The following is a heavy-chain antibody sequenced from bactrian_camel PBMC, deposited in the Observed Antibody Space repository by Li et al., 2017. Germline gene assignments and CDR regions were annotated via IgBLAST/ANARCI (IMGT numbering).Heavy chain of an antibody. CDR2: IGGDRRI. Sequence: HVQLVESGGGSVQAGGSLKLSCAASGDTDGVYCMGWFRQRPGEEREEVAAIGGDRRIFYTASVKGRFTISHDNNKNALFLQMNNLTPEDTATYYCAADQSTGWTPRECEYNSWGQGTQVTVS. J-gene: IGHJ6*01. CDR3: AADQSTGWTPRECEYNS. D-gene: IGHD5*01. CDR1: GDTDGVYC. V-gene: IGHV3S55*01.